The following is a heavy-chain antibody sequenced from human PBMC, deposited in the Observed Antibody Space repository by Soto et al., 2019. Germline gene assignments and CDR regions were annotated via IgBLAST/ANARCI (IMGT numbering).Heavy chain of an antibody. V-gene: IGHV3-23*01. J-gene: IGHJ4*02. CDR3: AKRAHGLDFDY. CDR2: ISGSGDST. CDR1: GFTFSSYA. Sequence: EVQLLESGGGLVQPGGSLRLSCAASGFTFSSYAMRWVRQAPGKGLEWVSAISGSGDSTYYADSVKGRFTLSRDKSKHTRYLQMNSLRAEDTAVYYCAKRAHGLDFDYWGQGTLVTVSS.